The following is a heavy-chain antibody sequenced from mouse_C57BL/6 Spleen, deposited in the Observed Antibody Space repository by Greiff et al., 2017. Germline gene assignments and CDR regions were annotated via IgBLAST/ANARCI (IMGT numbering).Heavy chain of an antibody. Sequence: VQLQQSGPELVKPGASVKISCKASGYSFTGYYMNWVKQSPEKSLEWIGEINPSTGGTTYNQTFKAKDTLTVDKSSSTAYMQLKSLTSGDSAVYYGAIEVYYGNYPREYWYFDVWGTGTTVTVSS. J-gene: IGHJ1*03. CDR2: INPSTGGT. V-gene: IGHV1-42*01. D-gene: IGHD2-1*01. CDR3: AIEVYYGNYPREYWYFDV. CDR1: GYSFTGYY.